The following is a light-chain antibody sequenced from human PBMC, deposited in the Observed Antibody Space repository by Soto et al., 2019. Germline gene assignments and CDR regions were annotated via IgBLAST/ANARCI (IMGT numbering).Light chain of an antibody. CDR2: DVN. CDR1: SSDVGGYNS. J-gene: IGLJ2*01. Sequence: QSALTQPASVSGSPGQSVTISCTGTSSDVGGYNSVSWYQQHPGKAPKLMIYDVNNRPSGVSNRFSGSKSGNTASLTISGLQAEDEADYYCNSYRNIGTPIFGGGTKLTVL. CDR3: NSYRNIGTPI. V-gene: IGLV2-14*03.